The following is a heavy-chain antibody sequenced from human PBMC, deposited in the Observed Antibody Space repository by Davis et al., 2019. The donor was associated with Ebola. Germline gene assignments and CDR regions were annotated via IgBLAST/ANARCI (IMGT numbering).Heavy chain of an antibody. CDR1: GFTFSSYS. CDR3: TTERQWLPKE. V-gene: IGHV3-23*01. CDR2: ISGSGGRT. Sequence: PGGSLRLSCAASGFTFSSYSMNWVRQAPGKGLEWVSAISGSGGRTYYADSVKGRFTISRDNSKNTLYLQMSSLRADDTAVYYCTTERQWLPKEWGQGTTVTVSS. D-gene: IGHD6-19*01. J-gene: IGHJ6*02.